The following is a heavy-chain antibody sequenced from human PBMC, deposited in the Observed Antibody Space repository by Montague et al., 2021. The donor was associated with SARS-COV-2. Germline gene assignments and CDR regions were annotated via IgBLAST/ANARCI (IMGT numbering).Heavy chain of an antibody. D-gene: IGHD3-16*02. CDR2: GSNK. Sequence: GSNKYYADSVKCRFTISRDNSRNTLYLQMNSLRAEDTAVYYCSRDNYDYVWVNYRYICWGQGTLVTV. V-gene: IGHV3-30*01. J-gene: IGHJ4*02. CDR3: SRDNYDYVWVNYRYIC.